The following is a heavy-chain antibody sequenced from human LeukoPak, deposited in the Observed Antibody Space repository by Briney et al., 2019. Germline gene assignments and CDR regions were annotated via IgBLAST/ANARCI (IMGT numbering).Heavy chain of an antibody. V-gene: IGHV1-18*01. D-gene: IGHD6-19*01. CDR1: GYTFTSYG. CDR3: ARVVATGYSSGWYPY. Sequence: ASVKVSCKASGYTFTSYGISWVRQAPGQGLGWMGWISAYTGNTNYAQKLQGRVTMTTNTSTSTAYMELRSLRSDDTAVYYCARVVATGYSSGWYPYWGQGTLVTVSS. J-gene: IGHJ4*02. CDR2: ISAYTGNT.